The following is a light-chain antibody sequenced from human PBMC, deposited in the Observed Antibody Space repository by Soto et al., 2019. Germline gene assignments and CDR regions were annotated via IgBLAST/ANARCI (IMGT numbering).Light chain of an antibody. CDR3: QSYDSSLSGVV. V-gene: IGLV1-40*01. J-gene: IGLJ2*01. Sequence: QSVLTQPPSVSGAPGQRVTISCTGSSSNIGAGYAVHWYQQLPGIAPKLLIYDNNNRPSGVPDRFSGSKSGTSASLAITGLQAEDEADYYCQSYDSSLSGVVFGGGTQLTVL. CDR1: SSNIGAGYA. CDR2: DNN.